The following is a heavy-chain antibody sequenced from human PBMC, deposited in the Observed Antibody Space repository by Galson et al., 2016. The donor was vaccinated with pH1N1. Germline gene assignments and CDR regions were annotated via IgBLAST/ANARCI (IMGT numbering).Heavy chain of an antibody. CDR1: GFSLTTSGMC. CDR3: ARFLYGDPGTFDY. V-gene: IGHV2-70*01. Sequence: PALVKPTQTLTLTCTFSGFSLTTSGMCVTWIRQPPGKALEWLALIRWDDDKYYNTSLKTRLTISKDTSKNQVVLRMTNMDPVDTATYFCARFLYGDPGTFDYWGQGALVTVSS. CDR2: IRWDDDK. D-gene: IGHD4-17*01. J-gene: IGHJ4*02.